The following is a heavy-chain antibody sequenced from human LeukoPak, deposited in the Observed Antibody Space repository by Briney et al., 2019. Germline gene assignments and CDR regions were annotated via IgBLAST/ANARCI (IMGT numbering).Heavy chain of an antibody. CDR3: AXXXXXGFCGXVSCYRWFDP. D-gene: IGHD2-21*01. CDR2: IFPSGTT. V-gene: IGHV4-4*07. CDR1: GGSITSYY. J-gene: IGHJ5*02. Sequence: SETLTLTCTVSGGSITSYYWSWIRQSAGKGLEWIGRIFPSGTTNYNPSFKSRVTLSIDRSRNQFSLNLDSLTAADTAFYYCAXXXXXGFCGXVSCYRWFDPWXQGILVTVSS.